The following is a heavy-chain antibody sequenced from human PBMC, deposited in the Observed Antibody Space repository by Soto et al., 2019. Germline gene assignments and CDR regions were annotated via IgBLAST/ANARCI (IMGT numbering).Heavy chain of an antibody. CDR3: ARHRVGADAFDV. CDR1: GYSFSTNW. J-gene: IGHJ3*01. CDR2: IYPGDSDT. Sequence: GESLKISCKGSGYSFSTNWIGWGRQMPGKGLEWMGIIYPGDSDTRYSPSFQGQVTISADKAITTAYLQWSSLKASDTAMYYCARHRVGADAFDVWGQGTMVTVSS. D-gene: IGHD1-26*01. V-gene: IGHV5-51*01.